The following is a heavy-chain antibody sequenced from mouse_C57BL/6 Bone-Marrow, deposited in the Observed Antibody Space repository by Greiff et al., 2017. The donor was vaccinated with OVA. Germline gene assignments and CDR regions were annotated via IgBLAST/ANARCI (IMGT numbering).Heavy chain of an antibody. Sequence: VQLQQSGAELARPGASVKMSCKASGYTFTSYTMHWVKQRPGQGLEWIGYINPSSGYTKYNQKFKDKATLTADKSSSTAYMQLSSLTSEDSAVDDGARVGLLRYWYFDVWGTGTTVTVSS. CDR1: GYTFTSYT. CDR3: ARVGLLRYWYFDV. V-gene: IGHV1-4*01. D-gene: IGHD1-1*01. J-gene: IGHJ1*03. CDR2: INPSSGYT.